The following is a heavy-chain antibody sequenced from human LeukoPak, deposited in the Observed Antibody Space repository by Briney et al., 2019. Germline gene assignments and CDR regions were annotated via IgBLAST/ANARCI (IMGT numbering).Heavy chain of an antibody. CDR1: GYTFTGYY. D-gene: IGHD4-17*01. CDR3: ARNYGHNSKYFDY. Sequence: ASVKVSCKASGYTFTGYYMHWVRQAPGQGLEWMGWISPNSDDTNFAQIFQGRVIMTRDTSISTAYMELSRLTSDDTALYYCARNYGHNSKYFDYWGQGTLVTVSS. J-gene: IGHJ4*02. V-gene: IGHV1-2*02. CDR2: ISPNSDDT.